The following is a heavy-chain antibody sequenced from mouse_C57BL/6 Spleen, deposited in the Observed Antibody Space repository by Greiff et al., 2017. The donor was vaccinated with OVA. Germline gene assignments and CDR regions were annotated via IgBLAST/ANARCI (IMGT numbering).Heavy chain of an antibody. J-gene: IGHJ4*01. V-gene: IGHV1-55*01. CDR3: ARVYYGYDNAMDY. CDR2: IYPGSGST. D-gene: IGHD2-2*01. Sequence: QVQLQQPGAALVKPGASVKMSCKASGYTFTSYWITWVKQRPGQGLEWIGDIYPGSGSTNYNEKFKSKATLTVDTSSSTAYMQLSSLTSEDSAVYYCARVYYGYDNAMDYWGQGTSVTVSS. CDR1: GYTFTSYW.